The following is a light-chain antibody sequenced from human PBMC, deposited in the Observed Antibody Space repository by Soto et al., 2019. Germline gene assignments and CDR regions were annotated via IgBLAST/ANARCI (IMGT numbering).Light chain of an antibody. CDR3: QQYGSPVT. CDR1: HSVNSDH. CDR2: GTS. Sequence: EVVLTQSPGTLSLSPGEGATLSCRASHSVNSDHLGWYQQKPGQAPRLLIYGTSSSATGIADRFSGGGSGCEFTSTISGLEPEDVEVYYCQQYGSPVTFGQGTKVEIK. V-gene: IGKV3-20*01. J-gene: IGKJ1*01.